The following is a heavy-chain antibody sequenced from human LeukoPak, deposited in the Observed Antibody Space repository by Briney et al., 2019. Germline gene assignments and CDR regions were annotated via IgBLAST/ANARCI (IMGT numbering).Heavy chain of an antibody. V-gene: IGHV1-18*01. Sequence: ASVKVSCKASGYTFTSYGISWVQQAPGQGLEWMGWISAYNGNTNYAQKLQGRVTMTTDTSTSTAYMELRSLRSDDTAVYYCARGYGSGSFLHAFDIWGQGTMVTVSS. CDR3: ARGYGSGSFLHAFDI. CDR2: ISAYNGNT. D-gene: IGHD3-10*01. CDR1: GYTFTSYG. J-gene: IGHJ3*02.